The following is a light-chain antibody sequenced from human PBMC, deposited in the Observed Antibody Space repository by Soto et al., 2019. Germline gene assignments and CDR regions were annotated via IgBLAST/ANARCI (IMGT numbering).Light chain of an antibody. CDR1: CSDVGGHKY. CDR3: SPYRSGDTVV. CDR2: EVS. V-gene: IGLV2-14*01. J-gene: IGLJ2*01. Sequence: QSALTQPASVSGSPGQSITISCTGTCSDVGGHKYVSWYQQHPGKAPKLMLYEVSIRPSGVSDRISGSKSGNTASLTISGLQPEDEADYYCSPYRSGDTVVFGGGTKLTVL.